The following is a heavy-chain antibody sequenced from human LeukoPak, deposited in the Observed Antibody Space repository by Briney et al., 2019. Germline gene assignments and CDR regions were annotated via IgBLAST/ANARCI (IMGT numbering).Heavy chain of an antibody. V-gene: IGHV1-8*01. CDR1: GYTFTSYD. D-gene: IGHD5-18*01. CDR2: MNPISGNT. J-gene: IGHJ4*02. CDR3: ARGRPTDTAMVKRPDY. Sequence: ASVKVSCKASGYTFTSYDINWVRQATGQGLEWMGWMNPISGNTGYAQKFQGRVTMTRNTSISTAYMELSSLRSEDTAVYYCARGRPTDTAMVKRPDYWGQGTLVTVSS.